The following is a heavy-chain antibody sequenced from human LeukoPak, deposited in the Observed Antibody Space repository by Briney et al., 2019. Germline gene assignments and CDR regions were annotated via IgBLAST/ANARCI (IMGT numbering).Heavy chain of an antibody. Sequence: SGGSLRLSCAASGFTFSDYYMSWIRQAPGKGLEWVSYISSSGSTIYYADSVKGRFTISRDNAKNTLYLQMNSLRAEDTAVYYCARHRGSLLWFGELLPYDAFDIWGQGTMVTVSS. V-gene: IGHV3-11*04. J-gene: IGHJ3*02. CDR1: GFTFSDYY. D-gene: IGHD3-10*01. CDR2: ISSSGSTI. CDR3: ARHRGSLLWFGELLPYDAFDI.